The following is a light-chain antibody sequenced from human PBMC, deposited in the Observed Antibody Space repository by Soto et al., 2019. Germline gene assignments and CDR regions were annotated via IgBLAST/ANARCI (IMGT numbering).Light chain of an antibody. CDR1: QRITT. CDR2: GLS. CDR3: QQYYDWPT. J-gene: IGKJ1*01. Sequence: EIVMTQSPATLSLSPGERATLSCRASQRITTVAWYQQKPGQAPRLLIYGLSIRAPGVPARFSVSGSGTEFTHTISSLQSEDFAVYFCQQYYDWPTFGQGTKVDIK. V-gene: IGKV3-15*01.